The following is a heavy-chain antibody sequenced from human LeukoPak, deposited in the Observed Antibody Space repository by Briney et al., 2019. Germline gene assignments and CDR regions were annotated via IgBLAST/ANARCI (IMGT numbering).Heavy chain of an antibody. CDR3: AIRYDSSGPFDY. D-gene: IGHD3-22*01. Sequence: GESLQISCKASGYRFTTDYIGWVRQLPGKGLEWMGIIYPGDSDTRYSPSFQGQVTISADKSISTAYLQWSSLKASDTAMYYCAIRYDSSGPFDYWGQGTLVTVSS. CDR1: GYRFTTDY. CDR2: IYPGDSDT. J-gene: IGHJ4*02. V-gene: IGHV5-51*01.